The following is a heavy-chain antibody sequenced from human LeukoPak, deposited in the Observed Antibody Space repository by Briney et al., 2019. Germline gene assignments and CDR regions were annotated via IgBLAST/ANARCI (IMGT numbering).Heavy chain of an antibody. CDR1: GGSFSGYY. J-gene: IGHJ4*02. Sequence: MSSETLSLTCAVYGGSFSGYYWSWIRQPPGKGLEWIGEINHSGSTNYNPCLKSRVTISVDTSKNQFSLKLSSVTAADTAVYYCARTAGYKNFDYWGQGTLVTVSS. CDR3: ARTAGYKNFDY. CDR2: INHSGST. D-gene: IGHD5-24*01. V-gene: IGHV4-34*01.